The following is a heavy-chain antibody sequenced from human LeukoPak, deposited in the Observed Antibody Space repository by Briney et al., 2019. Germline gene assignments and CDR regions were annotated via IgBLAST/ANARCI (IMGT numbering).Heavy chain of an antibody. CDR2: VSYSGSS. CDR3: AGLQGRGDNYLDY. D-gene: IGHD7-27*01. J-gene: IGHJ4*02. V-gene: IGHV4-59*08. Sequence: ETLSLTCTVSGGSISNYYWSWIRQPPGKRLEWIAYVSYSGSSSSNPSLDSRVTISVDMSKNQFSLRLSSVTASDTAVYYCAGLQGRGDNYLDYWGQGTLVTVSS. CDR1: GGSISNYY.